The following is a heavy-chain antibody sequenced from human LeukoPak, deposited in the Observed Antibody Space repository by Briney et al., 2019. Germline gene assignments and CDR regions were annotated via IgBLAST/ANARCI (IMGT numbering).Heavy chain of an antibody. J-gene: IGHJ4*02. D-gene: IGHD2-21*01. Sequence: PGGSLRLSCVGSGFKFRSHAMSWVRQAPEKGLEFVSGIYENGGTTYYADSVKGRFSISRDNSKNTLYLQMDSLRGEDTAVYYCAKDFRIGYSAHFDYWGQGALVTVSS. V-gene: IGHV3-23*01. CDR3: AKDFRIGYSAHFDY. CDR1: GFKFRSHA. CDR2: IYENGGTT.